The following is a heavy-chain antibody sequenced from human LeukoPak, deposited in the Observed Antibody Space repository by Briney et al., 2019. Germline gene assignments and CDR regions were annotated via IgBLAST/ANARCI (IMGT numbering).Heavy chain of an antibody. D-gene: IGHD7-27*01. J-gene: IGHJ3*02. V-gene: IGHV5-51*01. Sequence: AGESLKISCKGSGYSFTSYWIGWVRQMPGKGLEWMGIIYPGDSDTGYSPSFQGQVTISADKSISTAYLQWTSLKASDTAMYYCAIYDLTGDLGLNVFDIWGQGTMVTVSS. CDR1: GYSFTSYW. CDR2: IYPGDSDT. CDR3: AIYDLTGDLGLNVFDI.